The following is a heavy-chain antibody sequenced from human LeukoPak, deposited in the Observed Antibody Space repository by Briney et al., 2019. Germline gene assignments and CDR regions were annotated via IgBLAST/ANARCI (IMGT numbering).Heavy chain of an antibody. CDR3: AKGFACAEDRCYGLDS. V-gene: IGHV3-23*01. CDR2: ITESGDST. Sequence: GGSLRLSCAASGFTFNIYAMTWVRQAPGKGLEWVSLITESGDSTYYTKSVKGRFTISRDNSKNTLYLQMNSLGVEDTALYFCAKGFACAEDRCYGLDSWGQGILVIVSS. CDR1: GFTFNIYA. J-gene: IGHJ4*02. D-gene: IGHD4/OR15-4a*01.